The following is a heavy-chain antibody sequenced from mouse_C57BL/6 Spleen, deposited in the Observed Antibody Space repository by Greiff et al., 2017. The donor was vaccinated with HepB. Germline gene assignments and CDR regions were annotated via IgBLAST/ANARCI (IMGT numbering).Heavy chain of an antibody. CDR1: GYAFTNYL. J-gene: IGHJ4*01. CDR2: INPGSGGT. Sequence: QVQLQQSGAELVRPGTSVKVSCKASGYAFTNYLIEWVKQRPGQGLEWIGVINPGSGGTNYNEKFKGKATLTADKSSSTAYMQLSSLTSEDSAVYFCARDSSHAMDYWGQGTSVTVSS. V-gene: IGHV1-54*01. D-gene: IGHD3-2*01. CDR3: ARDSSHAMDY.